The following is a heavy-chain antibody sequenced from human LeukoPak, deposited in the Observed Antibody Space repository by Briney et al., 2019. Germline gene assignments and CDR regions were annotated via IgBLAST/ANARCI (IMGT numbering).Heavy chain of an antibody. J-gene: IGHJ4*02. D-gene: IGHD2-15*01. Sequence: GGSLRLSCAASGFTVSSNYMSWVRQAPGKGLEWVSVIYNSGGTYYADSVKGRFTISRDNSKNTLYLQMNSLRAEDTAVYYCARDVRYCSGGNCSSWGPGTLVTVSS. V-gene: IGHV3-53*01. CDR3: ARDVRYCSGGNCSS. CDR2: IYNSGGT. CDR1: GFTVSSNY.